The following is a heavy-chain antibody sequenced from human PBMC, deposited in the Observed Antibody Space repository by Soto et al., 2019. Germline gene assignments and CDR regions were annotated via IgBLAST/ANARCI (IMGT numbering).Heavy chain of an antibody. J-gene: IGHJ4*02. V-gene: IGHV1-18*01. CDR1: GYIFTTSG. Sequence: QIQLQQSGAEVKKPGASVKVSCKASGYIFTTSGITWVRQAPGQGLEWMGWIGAYSGYTVYAQKVEGRVSMTTDTSPSTAYMELRSLRSDDTAVYYCARAHNSGTYSFYWGQGTLVTVSS. CDR2: IGAYSGYT. CDR3: ARAHNSGTYSFY. D-gene: IGHD3-10*01.